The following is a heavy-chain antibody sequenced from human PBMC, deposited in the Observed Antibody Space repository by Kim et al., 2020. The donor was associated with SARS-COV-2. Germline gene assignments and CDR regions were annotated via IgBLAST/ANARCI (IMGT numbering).Heavy chain of an antibody. J-gene: IGHJ6*03. D-gene: IGHD1-26*01. V-gene: IGHV4-39*01. CDR3: ARIYYPYLYLDG. Sequence: YYNPSLKSRVTIAADTSKNEVTLGLTSVTAADTAVYYCARIYYPYLYLDGWGKGTSVTVSS.